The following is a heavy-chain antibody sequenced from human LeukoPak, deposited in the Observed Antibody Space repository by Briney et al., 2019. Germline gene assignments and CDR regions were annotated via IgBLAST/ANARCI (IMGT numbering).Heavy chain of an antibody. CDR3: AKAYKSGYEPPDY. D-gene: IGHD5-12*01. Sequence: PGGSLRLSCAASGFTFSIYSMNWVRQAPGKGLEWVSGISWNSGSIGYADSVKGRFTISRDKAKNSLYLQMNSLRAEDTALYYCAKAYKSGYEPPDYWGQGTLVTVSS. CDR2: ISWNSGSI. J-gene: IGHJ4*02. V-gene: IGHV3-9*01. CDR1: GFTFSIYS.